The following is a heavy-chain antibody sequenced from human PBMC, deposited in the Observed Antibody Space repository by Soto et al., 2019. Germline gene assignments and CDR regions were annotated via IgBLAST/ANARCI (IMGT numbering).Heavy chain of an antibody. D-gene: IGHD2-2*01. CDR1: GFTFSSYG. Sequence: GGSLRLSCAASGFTFSSYGMHWVRQAPGKGLEWVAVISYDGSNKYYADSVKGRFTISRDNSKNTLYLQMNSLRAEDTAVYYCAKGPKLLWIDYWGQGTLGTVPQ. V-gene: IGHV3-30*18. J-gene: IGHJ4*02. CDR3: AKGPKLLWIDY. CDR2: ISYDGSNK.